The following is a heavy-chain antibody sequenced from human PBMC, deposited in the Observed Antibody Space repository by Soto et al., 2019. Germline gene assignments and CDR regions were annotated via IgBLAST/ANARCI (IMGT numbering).Heavy chain of an antibody. CDR2: INHSGST. CDR3: ARGSGRYSYGYWFDP. CDR1: GGSFSGYY. Sequence: KPSETLSLTCAVYGGSFSGYYWSWIRQPPGKGLEWIGEINHSGSTNYNPSLKSRVTISVDTSKNQFSLKLSSVTAADTAVYYCARGSGRYSYGYWFDPWGQGTLVTVSS. V-gene: IGHV4-34*01. D-gene: IGHD5-18*01. J-gene: IGHJ5*02.